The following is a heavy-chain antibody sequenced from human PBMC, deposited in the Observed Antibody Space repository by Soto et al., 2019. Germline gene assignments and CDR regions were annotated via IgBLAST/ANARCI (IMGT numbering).Heavy chain of an antibody. V-gene: IGHV3-33*08. CDR1: GFTFSDYW. CDR2: IWYDGSNK. J-gene: IGHJ6*02. D-gene: IGHD3-16*01. CDR3: ARDCSSLRFYDYYYGMDV. Sequence: GGSLRLSCAASGFTFSDYWMHWVRQAPGKGLEWVAVIWYDGSNKYYADSVKGRFTISRDNSKNTLYLQMNSLRAEDTAVYYCARDCSSLRFYDYYYGMDVWGQGTTVTVSS.